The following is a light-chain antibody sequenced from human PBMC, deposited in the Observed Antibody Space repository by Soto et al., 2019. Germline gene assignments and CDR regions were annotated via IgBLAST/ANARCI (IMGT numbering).Light chain of an antibody. CDR2: EGS. Sequence: QSVLTQPPSASGTPGQRVTISCTGTSSDVGGYNLVSWYQQHPGKAPKLLIYEGSKRPSGVSNRFSGSKSGNTASLTISGLPAEDEADYYCCSYAGSSTWVFGGGTKLTVL. CDR1: SSDVGGYNL. CDR3: CSYAGSSTWV. V-gene: IGLV2-23*01. J-gene: IGLJ3*02.